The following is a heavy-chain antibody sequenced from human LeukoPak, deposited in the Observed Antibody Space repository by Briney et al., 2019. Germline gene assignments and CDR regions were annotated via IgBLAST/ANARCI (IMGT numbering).Heavy chain of an antibody. CDR1: GYTFTSYA. V-gene: IGHV1-2*02. CDR3: ARDLFGITMDPKGFDP. CDR2: INPNSGGT. J-gene: IGHJ5*02. D-gene: IGHD3-10*01. Sequence: GASVKVSCKASGYTFTSYAMHWVRQAPGQGLEWMGWINPNSGGTNYAQKFQGRVTMTRDTSISTAYMELSRLRSDDTAVYYCARDLFGITMDPKGFDPWGQGTLVTVSS.